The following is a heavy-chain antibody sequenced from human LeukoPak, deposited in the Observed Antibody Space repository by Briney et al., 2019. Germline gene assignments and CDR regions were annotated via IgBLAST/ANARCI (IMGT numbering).Heavy chain of an antibody. CDR1: GGSISSGSYY. D-gene: IGHD1-14*01. CDR3: ARLPSRSLLDY. J-gene: IGHJ4*02. CDR2: IYTSGST. V-gene: IGHV4-61*02. Sequence: DPSQTLSLTCTVSGGSISSGSYYWSWIRQPAGKGLEWIGRIYTSGSTNYNPSLKSRVTISVDTSKNQFSLKLSSVTAADTAVYYCARLPSRSLLDYWGQGTLVTVSS.